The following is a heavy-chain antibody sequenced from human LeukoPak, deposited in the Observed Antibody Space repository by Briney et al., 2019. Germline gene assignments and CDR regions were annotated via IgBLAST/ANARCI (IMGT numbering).Heavy chain of an antibody. D-gene: IGHD2-15*01. CDR1: GGFVSSSEYY. CDR3: ARGDGSWLGGNGWYYH. CDR2: VSYNGSP. Sequence: PSETLSLTCTVSGGFVSSSEYYWTWIRQPPGQGLEWIVYVSYNGSPKYNPSLRSRVTTSIDTYKNQFSLRLSSVTAADTAVYFCARGDGSWLGGNGWYYHWGRGTLVTVSS. V-gene: IGHV4-61*08. J-gene: IGHJ5*02.